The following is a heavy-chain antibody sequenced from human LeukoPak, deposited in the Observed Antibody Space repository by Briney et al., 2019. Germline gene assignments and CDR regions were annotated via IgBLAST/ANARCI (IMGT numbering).Heavy chain of an antibody. Sequence: SQTLSLTCAISGDSVSSNNAAWNWIRQSPSRGLEWLGRTYYRSKWHNDYAVSVKSRITINLDTSKNQFSLQLNSVTPEDTAVYYCARAREDTAMVHFDYWGQGTLVTVSS. CDR2: TYYRSKWHN. CDR3: ARAREDTAMVHFDY. CDR1: GDSVSSNNAA. V-gene: IGHV6-1*01. D-gene: IGHD5-18*01. J-gene: IGHJ4*02.